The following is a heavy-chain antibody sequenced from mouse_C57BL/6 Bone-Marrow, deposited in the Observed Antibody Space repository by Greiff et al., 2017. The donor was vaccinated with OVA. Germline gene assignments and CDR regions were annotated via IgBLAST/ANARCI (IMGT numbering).Heavy chain of an antibody. CDR2: IYPGSGST. D-gene: IGHD2-4*01. CDR1: GYTFTSYR. Sequence: QVQLKQPGAELVQPGASVKMSCKASGYTFTSYRITWVKQRPGQGLEWIGDIYPGSGSTNYNEKFKSKATLTVDTSSSTAYMQLSSLTSEDSAVYYCARDGDYHYYAMDYWGQGTSVTVSS. J-gene: IGHJ4*01. V-gene: IGHV1-55*01. CDR3: ARDGDYHYYAMDY.